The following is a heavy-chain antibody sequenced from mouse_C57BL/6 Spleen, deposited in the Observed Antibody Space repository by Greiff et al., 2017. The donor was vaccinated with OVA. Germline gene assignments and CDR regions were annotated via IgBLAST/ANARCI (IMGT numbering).Heavy chain of an antibody. J-gene: IGHJ1*03. CDR2: ISYDGSN. CDR1: GYSITSGYS. V-gene: IGHV3-6*01. CDR3: ARGVYYYGSSYWYFDV. D-gene: IGHD1-1*01. Sequence: VQLKESGPGLVKPSQSLSLTCSVTGYSITSGYSWNWIRQFPGNKLEWMGYISYDGSNNYNPSLKNRISITRDTSKNQFFLKLNSVTTEDTATYYCARGVYYYGSSYWYFDVWGTGTTVTVSS.